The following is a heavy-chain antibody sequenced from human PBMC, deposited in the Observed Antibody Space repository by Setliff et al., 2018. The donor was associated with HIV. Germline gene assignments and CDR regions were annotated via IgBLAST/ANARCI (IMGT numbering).Heavy chain of an antibody. J-gene: IGHJ3*02. CDR3: AKDYGDGHNWGAFDI. Sequence: PGGSLRLSCAASGFTFDDYTMHWVRQAPGKGPEWVAGITWNSATIAYADSVQGRFTISRDNDRHYVYLQMTSLRPEDTALYYCAKDYGDGHNWGAFDIWGQGTMVTVSS. V-gene: IGHV3-9*01. D-gene: IGHD3-16*01. CDR1: GFTFDDYT. CDR2: ITWNSATI.